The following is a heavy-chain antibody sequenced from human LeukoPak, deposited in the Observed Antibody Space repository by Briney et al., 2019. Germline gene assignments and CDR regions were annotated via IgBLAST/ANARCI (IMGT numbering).Heavy chain of an antibody. CDR3: ARNIAVAGRGDYMDV. V-gene: IGHV4-4*07. J-gene: IGHJ6*03. Sequence: SETLSLTCTVSGGSISSYYWSWIRQPAGKGLEWIGRIYTSGSTNYNPSLKSRVTMSVDTSKNQFSLKLSSVTAADTAVYYCARNIAVAGRGDYMDVWGEGTTVTISS. CDR2: IYTSGST. D-gene: IGHD6-19*01. CDR1: GGSISSYY.